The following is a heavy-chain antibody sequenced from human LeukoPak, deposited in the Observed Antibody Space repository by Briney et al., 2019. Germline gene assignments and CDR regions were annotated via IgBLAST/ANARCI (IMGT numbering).Heavy chain of an antibody. V-gene: IGHV5-51*01. J-gene: IGHJ6*02. D-gene: IGHD6-6*01. CDR1: GYSFTSYW. CDR3: ARRGSRSSGVSYGLDV. CDR2: IYPGDSET. Sequence: GESLKISCKGSGYSFTSYWIGWVRQMPGKGLEWMGFIYPGDSETRYSPSFRGQVTISADKSISTAYVQWTSLKASDTAMYYCARRGSRSSGVSYGLDVWGQGTTVTVSS.